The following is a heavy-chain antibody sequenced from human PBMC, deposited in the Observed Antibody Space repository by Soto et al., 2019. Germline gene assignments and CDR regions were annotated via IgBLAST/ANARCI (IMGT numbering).Heavy chain of an antibody. CDR1: GFTFSSYG. D-gene: IGHD3-22*01. CDR3: AKDLQDVVWHDYYDSSGRDY. CDR2: ISYDGSNK. Sequence: GGSLRLSCAASGFTFSSYGMHWVRQAPGKGLEWVAVISYDGSNKYYADSVKGRFTISRDNSKNTLYLQMNSLRAEDTAVYYCAKDLQDVVWHDYYDSSGRDYWGQGTLVTVSS. V-gene: IGHV3-30*18. J-gene: IGHJ4*02.